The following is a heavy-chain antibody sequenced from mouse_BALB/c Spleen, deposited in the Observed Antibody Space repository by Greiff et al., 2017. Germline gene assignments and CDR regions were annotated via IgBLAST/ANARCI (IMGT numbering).Heavy chain of an antibody. V-gene: IGHV5-9-3*01. CDR2: ISSGGSYT. CDR1: GFTFSSYA. D-gene: IGHD2-1*01. J-gene: IGHJ2*01. CDR3: AREGDYGNLFDY. Sequence: EVQLQESGGGLVKPGGSLKLSCAASGFTFSSYAMSWVRQTPEKRLEWVATISSGGSYTYYPDSVKGRFTISRDNAKNTLYLQMSSLRSEDTAMYYCAREGDYGNLFDYWGQGTTLTVSS.